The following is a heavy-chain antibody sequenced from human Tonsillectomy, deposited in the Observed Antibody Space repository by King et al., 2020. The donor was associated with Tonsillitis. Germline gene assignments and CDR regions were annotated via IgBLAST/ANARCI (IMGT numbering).Heavy chain of an antibody. CDR2: IDWDDDK. D-gene: IGHD3-10*01. Sequence: VTLKESGPALVKPTQTLTLSCTFSGFSLSTSGMCVSWIRQPPGKALEWLALIDWDDDKYYSTSLKTRLTISKDTSKNQVVLTMTNMDPVDTATYYCARSWGFGESTPNNYYYYGMDVWGQGTTVTVSS. J-gene: IGHJ6*02. V-gene: IGHV2-70*01. CDR1: GFSLSTSGMC. CDR3: ARSWGFGESTPNNYYYYGMDV.